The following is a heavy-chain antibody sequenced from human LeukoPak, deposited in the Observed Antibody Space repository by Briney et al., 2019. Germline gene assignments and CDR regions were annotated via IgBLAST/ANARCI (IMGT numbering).Heavy chain of an antibody. CDR3: ASQVVPAARVDY. D-gene: IGHD2-2*01. CDR2: ISSSSSYI. Sequence: PGGSLRLSCAASGFTFSSYSMNWVRQAPGKGLEWVSSISSSSSYIYYADSEKGRFTISRDNAKNSLYLQMNSLRAEDTAVYYCASQVVPAARVDYWGQGTLVTVSS. J-gene: IGHJ4*02. CDR1: GFTFSSYS. V-gene: IGHV3-21*01.